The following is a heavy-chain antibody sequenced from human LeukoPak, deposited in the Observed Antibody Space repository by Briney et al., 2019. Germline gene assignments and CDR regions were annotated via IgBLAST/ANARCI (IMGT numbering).Heavy chain of an antibody. CDR3: ARARISNYDYVWGSYRYDY. CDR1: GFTFNTYG. CDR2: ISSSSNTV. D-gene: IGHD3-16*02. Sequence: PGKSLRLSCAASGFTFNTYGMHWVRQAPGKGLEWISFISSSSNTVYYADSVKGRFTISRDNSKNTLYLQMNSLRAEDTAVYYCARARISNYDYVWGSYRYDYWGQGTLVTVSS. V-gene: IGHV3-48*01. J-gene: IGHJ4*02.